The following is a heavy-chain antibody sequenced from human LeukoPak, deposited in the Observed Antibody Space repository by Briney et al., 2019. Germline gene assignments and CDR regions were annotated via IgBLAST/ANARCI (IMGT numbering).Heavy chain of an antibody. CDR3: AMGIAVAGTLSY. CDR2: IRYDGSNK. Sequence: GGSLRLSCAASGFTFSSYGMHWVRQAPGKGLEWVAFIRYDGSNKYYADSVKGRFTISRDNSKNTLYLQMNSLRAEDTAVYYCAMGIAVAGTLSYWGQGTLVTVSS. J-gene: IGHJ4*02. D-gene: IGHD6-19*01. V-gene: IGHV3-30*02. CDR1: GFTFSSYG.